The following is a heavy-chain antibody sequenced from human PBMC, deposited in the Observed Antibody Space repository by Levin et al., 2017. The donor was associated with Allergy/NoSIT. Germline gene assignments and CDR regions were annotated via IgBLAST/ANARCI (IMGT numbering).Heavy chain of an antibody. CDR3: AKVLHYYDSSGDFDY. CDR2: ISYDGSNK. CDR1: GFTFSSYG. V-gene: IGHV3-30*18. Sequence: GGSLRLSCAASGFTFSSYGMHWVRQAPGKGLEWVAVISYDGSNKYYADSVKGRFTISRDNSKNTLYLQMNSLRAEDTAVYYCAKVLHYYDSSGDFDYWGQGTLVTVSS. J-gene: IGHJ4*02. D-gene: IGHD3-22*01.